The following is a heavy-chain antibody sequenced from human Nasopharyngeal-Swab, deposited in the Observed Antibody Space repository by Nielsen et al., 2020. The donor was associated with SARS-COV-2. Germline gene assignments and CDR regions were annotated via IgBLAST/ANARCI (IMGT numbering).Heavy chain of an antibody. CDR2: INAGNGNT. CDR1: GYTFTSYA. Sequence: ASVKVSCKASGYTFTSYAMHWVRQAPGQRLEWTGWINAGNGNTKYSQKFQGRVTITRDTSASTAYMELSSLRSEDTAVYYRARDDYYYYGMDVWGQGTTVTVSS. CDR3: ARDDYYYYGMDV. J-gene: IGHJ6*02. V-gene: IGHV1-3*01.